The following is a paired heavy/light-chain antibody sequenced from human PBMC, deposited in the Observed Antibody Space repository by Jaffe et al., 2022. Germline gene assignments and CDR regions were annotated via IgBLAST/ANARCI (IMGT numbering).Light chain of an antibody. CDR2: GAF. V-gene: IGKV1-39*01. CDR3: QPSYSTPFT. Sequence: DIQMTQSPSSLSASVGDRVTITCRASQSISNYLNWYQQKPGKAPKLLIYGAFNLQSGVPSRFSGSGSGTDFTLTISSLQPEDFATYYCQPSYSTPFTFGPGTKVDIK. J-gene: IGKJ3*01. CDR1: QSISNY.
Heavy chain of an antibody. CDR2: ISSSGNTI. CDR1: GFTFSTYE. V-gene: IGHV3-48*03. CDR3: AREKYCGGDCYPAGSWFDP. J-gene: IGHJ5*02. D-gene: IGHD2-21*02. Sequence: EVQLVESGGGLVQPGGSLRLSCAASGFTFSTYEMNWVRQAPGKGLEWVSKISSSGNTIYYADSVKGRFTISRDNAKNSLYLQMDSLRTEDTAVYYCAREKYCGGDCYPAGSWFDPWGQGTLVTVSS.